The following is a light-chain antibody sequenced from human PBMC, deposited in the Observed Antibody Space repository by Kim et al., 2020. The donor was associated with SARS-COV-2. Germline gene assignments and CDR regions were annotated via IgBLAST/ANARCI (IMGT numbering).Light chain of an antibody. Sequence: ASVKLTCTLSSGHSSYAIAWHQQQPEKGPRYLMKLNSDGSHTKGDGIPDRFSGSSSGAERYLTISSLQSDDEADYYCQTWATAKGVFGGGTQLTVL. J-gene: IGLJ2*01. CDR1: SGHSSYA. CDR2: LNSDGSH. V-gene: IGLV4-69*01. CDR3: QTWATAKGV.